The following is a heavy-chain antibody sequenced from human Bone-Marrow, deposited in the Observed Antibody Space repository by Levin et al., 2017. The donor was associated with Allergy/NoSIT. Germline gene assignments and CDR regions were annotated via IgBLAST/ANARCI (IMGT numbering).Heavy chain of an antibody. V-gene: IGHV4-30-4*01. J-gene: IGHJ4*02. CDR2: IYHSGST. D-gene: IGHD2-2*01. Sequence: LRLSCSVSGGSISSGDYYWSWIRQPPGRGLEWIGYIYHSGSTFYTLPLRSRFTISIDTSKNQFSLKLRSVTAADTAVYFCAGLTSAAAISYFQLWGQGSLVTVSS. CDR3: AGLTSAAAISYFQL. CDR1: GGSISSGDYY.